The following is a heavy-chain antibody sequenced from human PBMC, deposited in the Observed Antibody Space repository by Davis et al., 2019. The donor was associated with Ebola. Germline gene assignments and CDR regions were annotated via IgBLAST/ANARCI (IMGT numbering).Heavy chain of an antibody. CDR1: GGSFSGYY. V-gene: IGHV4-34*01. D-gene: IGHD6-6*01. J-gene: IGHJ4*02. Sequence: SETLSLTCAVYGGSFSGYYWSWIRQPPGKGLEWIGEINHSGSTNYNPSLKSRVTISVDTSKNQFSLKLSSVTAADTAVYYCARDIQYSSSPWGQGTLVTVPS. CDR3: ARDIQYSSSP. CDR2: INHSGST.